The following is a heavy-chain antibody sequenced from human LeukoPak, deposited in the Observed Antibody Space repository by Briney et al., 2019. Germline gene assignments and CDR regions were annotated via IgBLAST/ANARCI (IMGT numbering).Heavy chain of an antibody. V-gene: IGHV4-59*01. D-gene: IGHD3-22*01. CDR2: IYYSGST. CDR3: ARSSSGYYLFDY. J-gene: IGHJ4*02. CDR1: GGSISTYY. Sequence: PSETLSLTCTVSGGSISTYYWSWIRQPPGKGLEWIGYIYYSGSTNYNPSLKSRVIISVDTSKNQFFLQLTSVTAADTAVYYCARSSSGYYLFDYWGQGTLVTVSS.